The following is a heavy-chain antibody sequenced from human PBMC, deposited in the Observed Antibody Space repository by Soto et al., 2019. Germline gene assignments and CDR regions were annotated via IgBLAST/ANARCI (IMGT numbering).Heavy chain of an antibody. CDR3: ARVPPGIAAADLGY. CDR2: MNPNSGNT. J-gene: IGHJ4*02. D-gene: IGHD6-13*01. Sequence: QVQLVQSGAEVKKPGASVKVSCKASGYTFTSYDINWVRQATGLGLEWMGWMNPNSGNTGYAQKFQGRVTMTRNTSISTAYMELSSLRSEDTAVYYCARVPPGIAAADLGYWGQGTLVTVSS. V-gene: IGHV1-8*01. CDR1: GYTFTSYD.